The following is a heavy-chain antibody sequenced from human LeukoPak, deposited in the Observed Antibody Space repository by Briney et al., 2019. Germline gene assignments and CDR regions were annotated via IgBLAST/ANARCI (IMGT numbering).Heavy chain of an antibody. CDR1: GFTFSSYW. Sequence: GGSLRLSCAASGFTFSSYWMHWVCQAPGKGLVWVSRINSDGSSTSYADSVKGRFTISRDNAKNSLYLQMNSLIAEDTALYYCARDGGWYKRGLDYFYYYMDVWGTGTTVTVSS. CDR2: INSDGSST. J-gene: IGHJ6*03. D-gene: IGHD6-19*01. CDR3: ARDGGWYKRGLDYFYYYMDV. V-gene: IGHV3-74*01.